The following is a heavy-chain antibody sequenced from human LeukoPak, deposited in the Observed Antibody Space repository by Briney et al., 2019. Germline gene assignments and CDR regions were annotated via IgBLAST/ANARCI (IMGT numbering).Heavy chain of an antibody. CDR2: IYPGDSDT. J-gene: IGHJ5*02. Sequence: GESLQISCQGSGYSFTSYWIGWVRPMPGKGLEWMGIIYPGDSDTRYSPSFQGQVTISADKSISTAYLQWSSLKASDTAMYYCARHSITARDPWFDPWGQGTLVTVSS. CDR3: ARHSITARDPWFDP. V-gene: IGHV5-51*01. D-gene: IGHD6-6*01. CDR1: GYSFTSYW.